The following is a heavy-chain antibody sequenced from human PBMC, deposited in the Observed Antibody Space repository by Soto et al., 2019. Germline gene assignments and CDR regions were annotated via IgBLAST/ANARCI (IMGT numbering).Heavy chain of an antibody. CDR3: AKGLYYYDSSTYYCEYFQH. J-gene: IGHJ1*01. D-gene: IGHD3-22*01. CDR1: GFTFSDYA. CDR2: IKVRGGST. V-gene: IGHV3-23*01. Sequence: EVQLLESGGGLVQPGGSLRLSCAASGFTFSDYAMSWVRQAPGKGLEWLSAIKVRGGSTYYADSVKGRFTISTDNSQNTLYLQMNNLRAEDTAVYYCAKGLYYYDSSTYYCEYFQHWGQGTLVTVSS.